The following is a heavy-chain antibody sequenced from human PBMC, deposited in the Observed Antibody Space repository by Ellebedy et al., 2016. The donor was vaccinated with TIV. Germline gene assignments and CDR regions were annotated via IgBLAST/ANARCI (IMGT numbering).Heavy chain of an antibody. CDR1: EFSFTNAW. Sequence: GGSLRLSXVASEFSFTNAWMSWVRQPAGKGLEWVGRINTNPDGGTADYAAPVKGGFIISRDDSKNTVYLQMNSLKTEDTGVYYCTSSTSGLFFDLWGQGTKVTASS. J-gene: IGHJ3*01. D-gene: IGHD3-10*01. V-gene: IGHV3-15*01. CDR2: INTNPDGGTA. CDR3: TSSTSGLFFDL.